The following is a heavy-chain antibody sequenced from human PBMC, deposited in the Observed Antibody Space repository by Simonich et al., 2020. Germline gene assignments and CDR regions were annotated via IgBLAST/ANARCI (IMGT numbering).Heavy chain of an antibody. CDR3: ARGIVGASGAFDI. V-gene: IGHV3-21*01. CDR2: NSSSSSYI. CDR1: GFTFSSYS. Sequence: EVQLVESGGGLVKPGGSLRLSCAASGFTFSSYSMNWVRQAPGKGLEWVSANSSSSSYIYYADSVKGRFTISRDNAKNSLYLQMNSLRAEDTAVYYCARGIVGASGAFDIWGQGTMVTVSS. D-gene: IGHD1-26*01. J-gene: IGHJ3*02.